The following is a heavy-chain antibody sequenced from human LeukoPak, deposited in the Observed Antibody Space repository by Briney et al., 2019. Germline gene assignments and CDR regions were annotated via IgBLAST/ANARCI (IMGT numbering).Heavy chain of an antibody. J-gene: IGHJ4*02. Sequence: GGSLRLSCAASGFSFSSFAMTWVRQAPGKGLEWVSSMSSGGTYVYYPDSVRGRFTISRDNAKNSLYLLMNNLRAEDTAVYYCARDRPTGVSRVFLVQWGQGTLVTVSS. CDR1: GFSFSSFA. V-gene: IGHV3-21*01. D-gene: IGHD5/OR15-5a*01. CDR2: MSSGGTYV. CDR3: ARDRPTGVSRVFLVQ.